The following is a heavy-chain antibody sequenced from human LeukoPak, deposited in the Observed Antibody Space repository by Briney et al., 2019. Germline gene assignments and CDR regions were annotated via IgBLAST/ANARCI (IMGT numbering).Heavy chain of an antibody. V-gene: IGHV4-4*02. J-gene: IGHJ3*02. Sequence: SGTLSLSCAVSGGSINITNWWSLVRQPPGKGLEWIGEIHHTGGTNYNPSLKSRVTISLEKSKNQFSVKLSSVTAADTAVYYCAREHIAADTRDAFDIWGQGTMVTVSS. CDR3: AREHIAADTRDAFDI. CDR2: IHHTGGT. CDR1: GGSINITNW. D-gene: IGHD6-13*01.